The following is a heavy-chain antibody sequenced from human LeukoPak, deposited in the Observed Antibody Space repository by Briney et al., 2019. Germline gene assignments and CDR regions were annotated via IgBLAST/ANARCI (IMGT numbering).Heavy chain of an antibody. D-gene: IGHD3-3*01. CDR2: IYYSGST. CDR3: ARGRSLDAFDI. Sequence: SETLSLTCTVSGGSISSYYWSWIRQPPGKGLEWIGYIYYSGSTKYKPSLKSRVTISVDTSKNQFSLKLSSVTAADTDVYYCARGRSLDAFDIWGQGTMVTVSS. CDR1: GGSISSYY. J-gene: IGHJ3*02. V-gene: IGHV4-59*01.